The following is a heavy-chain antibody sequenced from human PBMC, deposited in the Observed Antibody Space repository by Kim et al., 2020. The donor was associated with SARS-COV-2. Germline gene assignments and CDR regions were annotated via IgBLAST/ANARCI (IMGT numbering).Heavy chain of an antibody. CDR3: ARGPNPLPAYYDFWSGYSVALGGYFDL. CDR2: INTNTGNP. Sequence: ASVKVSCKASGYTFTSYAMNWVRQAPGQGREWMGWINTNTGNPTYAQGFTGRFVFSLDTSVSTAYLQISSLKAEDTAVYYCARGPNPLPAYYDFWSGYSVALGGYFDLWGRGTLVTVSS. J-gene: IGHJ2*01. D-gene: IGHD3-3*01. CDR1: GYTFTSYA. V-gene: IGHV7-4-1*02.